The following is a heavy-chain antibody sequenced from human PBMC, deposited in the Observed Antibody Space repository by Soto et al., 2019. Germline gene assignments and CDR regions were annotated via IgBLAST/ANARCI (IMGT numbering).Heavy chain of an antibody. Sequence: PGGSLRLSCAASGFTFSSYGMHWVRQAPGKGLEWVAVIWYDGSNKYYADSVKGRFTISRDNSKNTLYLQMNSLRAEDTAVYYCARDGIRDGYNAGKIDYWGQGTLVTVSS. CDR1: GFTFSSYG. J-gene: IGHJ4*02. V-gene: IGHV3-33*01. CDR2: IWYDGSNK. D-gene: IGHD5-12*01. CDR3: ARDGIRDGYNAGKIDY.